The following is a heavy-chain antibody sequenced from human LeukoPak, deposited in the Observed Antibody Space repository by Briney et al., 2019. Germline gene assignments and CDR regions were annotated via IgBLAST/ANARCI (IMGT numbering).Heavy chain of an antibody. D-gene: IGHD2-2*01. CDR2: IYYSGST. Sequence: PSETLSLTCTVSGGSISSYYWSWIRQPPGKGLEWIGYIYYSGSTNYNPSLKSRVTISVDTSKNQFSLKLSSVTAADTAVYYCARDRTCSSTSCSFNWFDPWGQGTLVTVSS. CDR1: GGSISSYY. V-gene: IGHV4-59*01. J-gene: IGHJ5*02. CDR3: ARDRTCSSTSCSFNWFDP.